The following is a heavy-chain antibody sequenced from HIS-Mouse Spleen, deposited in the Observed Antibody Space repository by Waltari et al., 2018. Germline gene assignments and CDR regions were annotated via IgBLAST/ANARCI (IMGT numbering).Heavy chain of an antibody. V-gene: IGHV4-39*07. J-gene: IGHJ2*01. CDR2: IYYSGST. CDR1: GGSISISSSY. Sequence: QLQLQESGPGLVKPSETLSLTCTVPGGSISISSSYWGWIRQPPGKGLEWIGSIYYSGSTYYNPSLKSRVTISVDTSKNQFSLKLSSVTAADTAVYYCAREIPYSSSWYDWYFDLWGRGTLVTVSS. CDR3: AREIPYSSSWYDWYFDL. D-gene: IGHD6-13*01.